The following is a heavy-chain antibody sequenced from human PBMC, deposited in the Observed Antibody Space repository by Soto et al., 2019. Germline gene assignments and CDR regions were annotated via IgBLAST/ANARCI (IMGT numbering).Heavy chain of an antibody. CDR1: SGSVSSGSYY. CDR3: ARDQRIQLWLRYYYYGMDV. J-gene: IGHJ6*02. Sequence: PSETLSLTSTVSSGSVSSGSYYWSWIRQPPGKGLEWIGYIYYSGSTNYNPSLKSRVTISVDTSKNQFSLKLSSVTAADTAVYYCARDQRIQLWLRYYYYGMDVWGQGTTVTVSS. D-gene: IGHD5-18*01. V-gene: IGHV4-61*01. CDR2: IYYSGST.